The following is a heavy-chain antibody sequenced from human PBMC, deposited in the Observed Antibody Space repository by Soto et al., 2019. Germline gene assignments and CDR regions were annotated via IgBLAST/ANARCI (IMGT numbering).Heavy chain of an antibody. CDR3: VTDLDYGFRSGYNYYALEI. D-gene: IGHD3-3*01. CDR1: VFTFNSYA. J-gene: IGHJ6*01. Sequence: PRWSLRLSCVSSVFTFNSYAMRWVRQAPGKGREWVSCISGNGRKTPYADSVKGRFTISRDNSTKTLFLQLTSLRVDDTAVYYCVTDLDYGFRSGYNYYALEIGGQGSTVTVGS. CDR2: ISGNGRKT. V-gene: IGHV3-23*01.